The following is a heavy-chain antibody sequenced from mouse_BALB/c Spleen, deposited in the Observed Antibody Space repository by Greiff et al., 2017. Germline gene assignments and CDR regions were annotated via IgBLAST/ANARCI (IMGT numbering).Heavy chain of an antibody. J-gene: IGHJ3*01. D-gene: IGHD3-1*01. CDR2: INSNGGST. Sequence: EVKLVESGGGLVKLGGSLKLSCAASGFTFSSYYMSWVRQTPEKRLELVAAINSNGGSTYYPDTVKGRFTISRDNAKNTLYLQMSSLKSEDTALYYCARHDAREGFAYWGQGTLVTVSA. V-gene: IGHV5-6-2*01. CDR3: ARHDAREGFAY. CDR1: GFTFSSYY.